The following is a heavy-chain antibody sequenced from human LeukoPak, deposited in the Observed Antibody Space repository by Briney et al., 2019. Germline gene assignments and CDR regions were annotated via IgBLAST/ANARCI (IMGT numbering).Heavy chain of an antibody. D-gene: IGHD3-9*01. CDR2: IYYSGST. CDR3: ARGIYDILTGSQFDP. CDR1: GGSISSSSYY. Sequence: PSETLSLTCTVSGGSISSSSYYWGWIRQPPGKGLEWIGSIYYSGSTYYNPSLKSRVTISVDTSKNQFSLKLSSVTAADTAVYYCARGIYDILTGSQFDPWGQGTLVTVSS. V-gene: IGHV4-39*07. J-gene: IGHJ5*02.